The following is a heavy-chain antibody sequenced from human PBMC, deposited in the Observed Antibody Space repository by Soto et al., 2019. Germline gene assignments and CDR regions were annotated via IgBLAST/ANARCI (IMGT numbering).Heavy chain of an antibody. D-gene: IGHD2-2*01. V-gene: IGHV4-61*01. Sequence: SETLSLTCTVSGGSVSSGSYYWSWIRQPPGKGLEWIGYIYYSGSTNYNPSLKSRVTTSVDTSKNQFSLKLSSVTAADTAVYYCARDSCSSTSCYQDYYYGMDVWGQGTTVTVSS. CDR2: IYYSGST. J-gene: IGHJ6*02. CDR1: GGSVSSGSYY. CDR3: ARDSCSSTSCYQDYYYGMDV.